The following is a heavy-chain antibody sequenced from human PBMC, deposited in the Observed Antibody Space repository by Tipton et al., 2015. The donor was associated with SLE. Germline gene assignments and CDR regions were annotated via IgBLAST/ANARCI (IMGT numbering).Heavy chain of an antibody. Sequence: TLSLTCTVSGGSIISGSNYWNWIRQSAGKGLEWIGHIYFIGSTNYNPSLKSRATISLDTSKNQFSLKLSSVTAADTAVYYCARGAVLIQDNSWFDPWGQGTLVTVSS. CDR2: IYFIGST. D-gene: IGHD2-21*01. J-gene: IGHJ5*02. CDR3: ARGAVLIQDNSWFDP. V-gene: IGHV4-61*09. CDR1: GGSIISGSNY.